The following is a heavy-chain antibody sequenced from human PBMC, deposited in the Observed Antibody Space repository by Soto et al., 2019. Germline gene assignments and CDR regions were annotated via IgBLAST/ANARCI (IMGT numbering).Heavy chain of an antibody. J-gene: IGHJ4*02. D-gene: IGHD6-19*01. V-gene: IGHV3-23*01. CDR2: ISGSGGTT. CDR1: GFTFTSYA. CDR3: AKGTQSSGWW. Sequence: EVQLLESGGGLVQPGGSLRLSCAASGFTFTSYAMSWVRQAPGKGLEWVSAISGSGGTTYYADSVKGRFTISRDNSKNTLYLQMNSLTAEDTAVHYCAKGTQSSGWWWGQGTLVTVSS.